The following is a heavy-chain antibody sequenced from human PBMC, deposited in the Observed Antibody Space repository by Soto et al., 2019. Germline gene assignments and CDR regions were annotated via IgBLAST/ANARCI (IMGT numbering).Heavy chain of an antibody. CDR3: ARISDYGDYARYYYYYMDV. CDR1: GGSISSYY. Sequence: PSETLSLTCTVSGGSISSYYWSWIRQPPGKGLEWIGDIYHSGSTNYNPSLKSRVTISVDKSKNQFSLKLSSVTAADTAVYYCARISDYGDYARYYYYYMDVWGKGTTVTAP. V-gene: IGHV4-59*12. J-gene: IGHJ6*03. D-gene: IGHD4-17*01. CDR2: IYHSGST.